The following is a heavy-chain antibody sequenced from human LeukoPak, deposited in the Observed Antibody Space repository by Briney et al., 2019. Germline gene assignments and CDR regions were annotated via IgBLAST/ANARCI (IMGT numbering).Heavy chain of an antibody. J-gene: IGHJ4*02. D-gene: IGHD4/OR15-4a*01. V-gene: IGHV4-61*01. CDR3: ARGRGFGYGVDF. CDR2: FYDGENT. Sequence: PSETLSLTCTVSGASVSSGRHYWSWIRQPPGKGLEWIGHFYDGENTHYNPSFKSRVTLSLDTPENQFSLKFSSVTAVDTAVYYCARGRGFGYGVDFWGQGTLVTVST. CDR1: GASVSSGRHY.